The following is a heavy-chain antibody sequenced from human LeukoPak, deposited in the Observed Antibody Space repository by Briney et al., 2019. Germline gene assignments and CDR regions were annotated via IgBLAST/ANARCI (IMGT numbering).Heavy chain of an antibody. CDR1: GGSSGGYY. J-gene: IGHJ4*02. V-gene: IGHV4-34*01. CDR2: INHSGST. D-gene: IGHD1-26*01. Sequence: SETLSLTCAVYGGSSGGYYWSWIRQPPGKGLEWIGEINHSGSTNYNPSLKSRVTISVDTSKNQFSLKLSSVTAADTAVYYCARINSGSYRRPLDYWGQGTLVTVSS. CDR3: ARINSGSYRRPLDY.